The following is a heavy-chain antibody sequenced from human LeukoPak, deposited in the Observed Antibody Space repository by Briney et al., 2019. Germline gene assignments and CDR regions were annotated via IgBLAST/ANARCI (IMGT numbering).Heavy chain of an antibody. CDR1: GFTFSSYA. Sequence: GGSLRLSCAASGFTFSSYAMSWVRQAPGKGLEWVSAISGSGGSTYYADSVKGRFTISRDNSKNTLYLQMNSLRAEDTAVYYCANPRTVPIWFGEGDAFDIWGQGTMVTVSS. V-gene: IGHV3-23*01. CDR3: ANPRTVPIWFGEGDAFDI. CDR2: ISGSGGST. D-gene: IGHD3-10*01. J-gene: IGHJ3*02.